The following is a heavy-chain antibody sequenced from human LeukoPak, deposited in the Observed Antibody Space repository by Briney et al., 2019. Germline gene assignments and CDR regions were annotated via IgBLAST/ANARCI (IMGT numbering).Heavy chain of an antibody. V-gene: IGHV4-34*01. J-gene: IGHJ5*02. CDR1: GGSFSGYY. Sequence: SETLSLTCAVYGGSFSGYYWSWIRQPPGKGLEWIREINHSGSTNYNPSLKSRVTISVDTSKNQFSLKLSSVTAADTAVYYCAREPSYYYGSGSLGWFDPWGQGTLVTVSS. CDR2: INHSGST. D-gene: IGHD3-10*01. CDR3: AREPSYYYGSGSLGWFDP.